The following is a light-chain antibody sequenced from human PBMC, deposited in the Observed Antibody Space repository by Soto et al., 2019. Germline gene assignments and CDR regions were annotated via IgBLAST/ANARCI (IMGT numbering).Light chain of an antibody. CDR2: KEY. V-gene: IGKV1-5*03. Sequence: DIQMTQSPSTLSASVGDRVTITCRASQSISSWLAWYQQKPGKAPKIFIHKEYSLESGVTSRFSGSGSGTEFTLTISSLQPDDFGTYSCKQYNRYWTFGQGTKVEIK. CDR3: KQYNRYWT. J-gene: IGKJ1*01. CDR1: QSISSW.